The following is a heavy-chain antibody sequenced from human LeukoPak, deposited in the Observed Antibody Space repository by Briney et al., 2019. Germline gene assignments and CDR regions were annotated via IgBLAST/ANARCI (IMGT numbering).Heavy chain of an antibody. CDR1: GFTFGNFW. J-gene: IGHJ4*02. V-gene: IGHV3-7*03. D-gene: IGHD3-10*01. CDR3: ARHLLWFGELSGGFDY. Sequence: GGSLRLSCAASGFTFGNFWMSWVRQAPGRGLQWVASMKGDGSHIYYVDSVKGRFTISRDNSRNTLYLQMNSLRAEDTAVYYCARHLLWFGELSGGFDYWGQGTLVTVSS. CDR2: MKGDGSHI.